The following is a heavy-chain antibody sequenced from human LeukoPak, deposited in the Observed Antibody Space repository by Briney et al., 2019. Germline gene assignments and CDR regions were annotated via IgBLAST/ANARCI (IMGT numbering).Heavy chain of an antibody. Sequence: SETLSLTRTVSGGSISSYYWSWIRQPPGKGLEWIGYIYYSGNTNYNPSLKSRVTISVDTAKNQFSLKLKSVTAADAAVYYCARSSEGRYYYDSSGYSYYYYYMDVWGKGTTGTISS. D-gene: IGHD3-22*01. V-gene: IGHV4-59*01. CDR2: IYYSGNT. CDR1: GGSISSYY. J-gene: IGHJ6*03. CDR3: ARSSEGRYYYDSSGYSYYYYYMDV.